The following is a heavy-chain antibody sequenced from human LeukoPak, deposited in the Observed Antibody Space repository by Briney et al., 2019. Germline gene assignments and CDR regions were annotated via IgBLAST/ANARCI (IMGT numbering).Heavy chain of an antibody. CDR2: IYYSGST. Sequence: PSETLSLTCTVSGGSISSYYWSWIRQPPGKGLEWIGYIYYSGSTNYNPSLKSRVTISVDTSKNQFSLKLSSVTAADTAVYYCARDRTGRFDYWGQGTLVTVPS. D-gene: IGHD3/OR15-3a*01. CDR3: ARDRTGRFDY. V-gene: IGHV4-59*01. CDR1: GGSISSYY. J-gene: IGHJ4*02.